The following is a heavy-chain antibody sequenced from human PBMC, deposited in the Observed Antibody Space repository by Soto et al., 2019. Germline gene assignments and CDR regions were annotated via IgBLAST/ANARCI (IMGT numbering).Heavy chain of an antibody. CDR3: ARDGADSSGYYYFDY. V-gene: IGHV4-31*03. CDR1: GGSISSGGYY. Sequence: PSETLSLTCTVSGGSISSGGYYWSWIRQHPGKGLEWIGYIYYSGSTYYNPSLKSRVTISVDTSKNQFSLKLSSVTAADTAVYFCARDGADSSGYYYFDYWGQVTLVTVSS. CDR2: IYYSGST. D-gene: IGHD3-22*01. J-gene: IGHJ4*02.